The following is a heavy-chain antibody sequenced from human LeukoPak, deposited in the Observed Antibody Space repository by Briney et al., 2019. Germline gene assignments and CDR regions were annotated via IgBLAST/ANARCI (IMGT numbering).Heavy chain of an antibody. CDR2: IWYDGSNK. Sequence: PGGSLRLSCAASGFTFSSYGMHWVRQAPGKGLEWVAVIWYDGSNKYYADSVKGRFTISRDNSKNTLYLQMNSLRAEDTAVYYCARANSDSSGYYWFDYWGQGTLVTVSS. J-gene: IGHJ4*02. CDR3: ARANSDSSGYYWFDY. V-gene: IGHV3-33*01. D-gene: IGHD3-22*01. CDR1: GFTFSSYG.